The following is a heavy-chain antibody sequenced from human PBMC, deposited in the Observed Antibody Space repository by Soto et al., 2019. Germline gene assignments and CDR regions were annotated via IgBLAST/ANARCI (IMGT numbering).Heavy chain of an antibody. Sequence: VQVVESGGGLIQPGGSLRLSCEVSGFSVTANYMSWVRQAPGKGLEWVSVIFSGGGTDYVDFVKGRFTISRDISKNTLYSQMNSLRAEDTALYYCHGYGYWGQGTLVTVSS. J-gene: IGHJ4*02. CDR1: GFSVTANY. CDR2: IFSGGGT. V-gene: IGHV3-53*01. CDR3: HGYGY. D-gene: IGHD5-12*01.